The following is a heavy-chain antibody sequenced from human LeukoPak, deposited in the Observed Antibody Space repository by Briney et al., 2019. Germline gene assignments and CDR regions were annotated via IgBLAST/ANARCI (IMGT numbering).Heavy chain of an antibody. CDR1: GYTFTSYG. Sequence: ASVKVSCKASGYTFTSYGISWVRQAPGQGLEWMGWISAYNGNTNYAQKLQDRVTMTTDTSTSTAYMELRSLRSDDTAVYYCARDYHYYDSSGYFASFDYWGQGTLVTVSS. D-gene: IGHD3-22*01. V-gene: IGHV1-18*01. CDR3: ARDYHYYDSSGYFASFDY. CDR2: ISAYNGNT. J-gene: IGHJ4*02.